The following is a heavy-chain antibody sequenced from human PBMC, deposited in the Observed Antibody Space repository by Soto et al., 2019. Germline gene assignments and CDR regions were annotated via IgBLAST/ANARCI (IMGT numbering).Heavy chain of an antibody. D-gene: IGHD2-15*01. CDR1: GGSFSSDY. CDR2: INHSGST. J-gene: IGHJ4*02. V-gene: IGHV4-34*01. Sequence: SGTLSLTCAVYGGSFSSDYWSWIRQPPGKGLEWIGEINHSGSTNYNPSLKSRVTISVDTSKNQFSLKLSSVTAADTAVYYCAGRYCSGGSCYSPVGYWGQGTLVTVSS. CDR3: AGRYCSGGSCYSPVGY.